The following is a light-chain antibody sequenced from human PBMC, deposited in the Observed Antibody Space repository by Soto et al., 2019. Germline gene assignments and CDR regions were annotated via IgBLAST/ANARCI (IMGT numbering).Light chain of an antibody. V-gene: IGKV3-15*01. CDR2: GAY. Sequence: EVVMTQSPATLSVSPGEKATLSCRASQSVTSSLAWYQQKPGRAPRLLIFGAYHRATGIPARFSGSGSGTEFTLTISGLQSEDFGVYYCQQYNDWPPTFGPGTKVDVK. CDR1: QSVTSS. J-gene: IGKJ3*01. CDR3: QQYNDWPPT.